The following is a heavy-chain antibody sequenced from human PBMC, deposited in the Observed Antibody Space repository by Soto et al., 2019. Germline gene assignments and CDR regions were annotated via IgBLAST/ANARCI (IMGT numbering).Heavy chain of an antibody. J-gene: IGHJ4*02. Sequence: EVQLLESGGDLVRPGGSLRLSCTAYGFTFPRFTMTWVRQAPGKGLEWVSSIYGSAGRVFYADSVKGRFSISRDNSRDTVYLQMNSLRVEDTAVYYCAKDREPDDRWDIDFWGQGTRVTVSS. CDR2: IYGSAGRV. CDR1: GFTFPRFT. V-gene: IGHV3-23*01. CDR3: AKDREPDDRWDIDF. D-gene: IGHD3-16*02.